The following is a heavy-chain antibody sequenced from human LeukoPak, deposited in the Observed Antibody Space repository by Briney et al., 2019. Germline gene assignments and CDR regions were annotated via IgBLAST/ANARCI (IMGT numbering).Heavy chain of an antibody. D-gene: IGHD6-13*01. V-gene: IGHV3-33*01. CDR3: ARDTAAAGKDYFDY. CDR1: GFTFSSYG. J-gene: IGHJ4*02. Sequence: QTGGSLRLSCAASGFTFSSYGMHWVRQAPGKGLEWVAVIWYDGSNKYYADSVKGRFTISRDNSKNTLYLQMNSLRAEDTAVYYCARDTAAAGKDYFDYWGQGTLVTVSS. CDR2: IWYDGSNK.